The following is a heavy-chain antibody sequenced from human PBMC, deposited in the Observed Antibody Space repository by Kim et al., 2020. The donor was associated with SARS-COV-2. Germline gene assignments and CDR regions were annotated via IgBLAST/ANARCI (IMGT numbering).Heavy chain of an antibody. J-gene: IGHJ3*02. CDR2: IYYSGST. V-gene: IGHV4-39*01. D-gene: IGHD4-17*01. CDR1: GGSISSSSYY. CDR3: ASPTIRRNDYGDYVNAFDI. Sequence: SETLSLTCTVSGGSISSSSYYWGWIRQPPGKGLEWIGSIYYSGSTYYNPSLKSRVTISVDTSKNQFSLKLSSVTAADTAVYYCASPTIRRNDYGDYVNAFDIWGQGTMVTVSS.